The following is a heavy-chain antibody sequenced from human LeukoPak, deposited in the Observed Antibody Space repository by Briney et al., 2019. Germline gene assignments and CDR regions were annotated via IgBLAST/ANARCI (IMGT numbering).Heavy chain of an antibody. V-gene: IGHV3-23*01. CDR1: GFTFSNYA. CDR2: FGSIGSNT. D-gene: IGHD3-10*01. CDR3: AKEVRLLWFGEGVY. Sequence: RSLRLSWAVAGFTFSNYAMGWVRPAPEEGREWVSGFGSIGSNTYYAQSVKGRVTISRDNSNNTLYLQMNSLRAEDTAVYYCAKEVRLLWFGEGVYWGQGTLVTVSS. J-gene: IGHJ4*02.